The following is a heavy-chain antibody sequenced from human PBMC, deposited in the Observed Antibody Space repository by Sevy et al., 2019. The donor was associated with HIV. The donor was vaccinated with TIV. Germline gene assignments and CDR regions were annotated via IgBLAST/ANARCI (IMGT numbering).Heavy chain of an antibody. CDR2: IWYDGSNK. CDR3: AREIDFDCSSTSCYHRYYYYGMHV. Sequence: GGSLRLSCAASGFTFSSYGMHWVRQAPGKGLEWVAVIWYDGSNKYYADSVKGRFTISRDNSKNTLYLQMNSLRAEDTAVYYCAREIDFDCSSTSCYHRYYYYGMHVWGQGTTVTVSS. D-gene: IGHD2-2*01. CDR1: GFTFSSYG. V-gene: IGHV3-33*01. J-gene: IGHJ6*02.